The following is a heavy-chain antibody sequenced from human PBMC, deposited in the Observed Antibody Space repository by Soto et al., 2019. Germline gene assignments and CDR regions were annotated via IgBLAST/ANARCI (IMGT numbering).Heavy chain of an antibody. J-gene: IGHJ4*02. CDR2: VNPIVSMS. CDR1: GETFSFYT. V-gene: IGHV1-69*02. D-gene: IGHD3-10*01. CDR3: AASYGSGYRAFDY. Sequence: QVPLVQSGAEVRKPGSSVKVSCKASGETFSFYTINWVRQAPGLGLEWMGRVNPIVSMSNYAQKFQGRVTITAAKSANTAYMQLSSLRSEDTAIYYCAASYGSGYRAFDYWGQGALGTVSS.